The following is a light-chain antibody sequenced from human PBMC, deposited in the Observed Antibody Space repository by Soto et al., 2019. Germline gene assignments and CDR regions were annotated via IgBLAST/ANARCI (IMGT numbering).Light chain of an antibody. J-gene: IGLJ1*01. CDR2: DVN. CDR3: SSYTSSSTHV. CDR1: SSDIGGFTF. V-gene: IGLV2-14*03. Sequence: QSALTQPASVSGSPGQSITISCTGTSSDIGGFTFVSWYQQHPGKVPKLMIFDVNRRPSGVSDRFSGSKSVNTASLTISGLQAEDEGDYYCSSYTSSSTHVFGSGTKLTVL.